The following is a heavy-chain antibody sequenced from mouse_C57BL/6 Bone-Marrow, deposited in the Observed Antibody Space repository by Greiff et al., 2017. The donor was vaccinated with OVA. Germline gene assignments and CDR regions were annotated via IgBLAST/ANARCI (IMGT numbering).Heavy chain of an antibody. J-gene: IGHJ3*01. D-gene: IGHD2-5*01. CDR1: GYTFTSYW. Sequence: QVQLQQPGTELVKPGASVKLSCKASGYTFTSYWMHWVKQRPGQGLEWIGNINPSNGGTNYNEKFKSKATLTVDKSSSTAYMELHSLTSEDSAVYFCARLIDSNLWFAYWGQGTLVTVSA. CDR2: INPSNGGT. CDR3: ARLIDSNLWFAY. V-gene: IGHV1-53*01.